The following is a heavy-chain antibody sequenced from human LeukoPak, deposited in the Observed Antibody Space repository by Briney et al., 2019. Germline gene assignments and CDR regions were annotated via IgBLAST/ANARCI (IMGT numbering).Heavy chain of an antibody. CDR2: ISGSGGST. V-gene: IGHV3-23*01. CDR1: GFTFSSYA. Sequence: GGSLRLSCAASGFTFSSYAMSWVRQAPGKGLEWVSAISGSGGSTYYADSVKGRFTISRDNSKNTLYLQMNSLRAEDTAVYYCAKHGSKLAVAATLRDYWGQGTLVTVSS. D-gene: IGHD6-19*01. J-gene: IGHJ4*02. CDR3: AKHGSKLAVAATLRDY.